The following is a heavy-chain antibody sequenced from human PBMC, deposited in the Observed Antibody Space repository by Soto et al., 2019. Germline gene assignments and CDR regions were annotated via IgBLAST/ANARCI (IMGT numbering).Heavy chain of an antibody. CDR2: INHSGST. CDR3: ARGGGAAAGIGY. V-gene: IGHV4-34*01. D-gene: IGHD6-13*01. Sequence: QVQLQQWGAGLLKPSETLSLTCAVYGGSFSGYYWSWIRQPPGKGLEWIGEINHSGSTNYNPALKRRVTTSVDTSKNQCSLKLSSVTAADTAVYDGARGGGAAAGIGYWGQGTLVTVSS. J-gene: IGHJ4*02. CDR1: GGSFSGYY.